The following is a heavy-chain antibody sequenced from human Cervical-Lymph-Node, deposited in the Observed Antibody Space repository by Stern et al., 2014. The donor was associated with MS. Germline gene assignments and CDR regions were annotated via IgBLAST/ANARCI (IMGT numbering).Heavy chain of an antibody. CDR3: ARGRELLSLDY. D-gene: IGHD1-26*01. CDR2: MNPYSGNA. J-gene: IGHJ4*02. CDR1: GYTFTSYD. Sequence: QMQLVQSGAEVKKPGASVKVSCKASGYTFTSYDINWVRQGTGQGLEWMGWMNPYSGNAVYAQKFQGRVTMTRDTSTSTAYLELTSLRSEDTAVFYCARGRELLSLDYWGQGTLVTVSP. V-gene: IGHV1-8*01.